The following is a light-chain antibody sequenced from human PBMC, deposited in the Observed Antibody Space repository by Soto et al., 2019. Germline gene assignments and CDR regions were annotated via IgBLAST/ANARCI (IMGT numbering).Light chain of an antibody. CDR2: DAS. CDR3: QQYKNYLT. J-gene: IGKJ3*01. V-gene: IGKV1-5*01. CDR1: QSISTW. Sequence: DIQMTQSPSTLSASVGDRVTITCRASQSISTWLAWYQQKPGKAPKVLIYDASSWDSGVPARFSGSGSGTEFTLTIISLQPDDFATYYCQQYKNYLTFGPGTKVDIK.